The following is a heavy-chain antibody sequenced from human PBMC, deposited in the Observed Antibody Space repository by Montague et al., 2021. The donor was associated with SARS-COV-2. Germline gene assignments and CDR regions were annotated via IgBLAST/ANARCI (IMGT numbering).Heavy chain of an antibody. Sequence: SETQSLTYTVSGGSIGSSSYFWGWIRQPPGKGLEWIGSVYYSGSTYYNPSLKSRVTISVDTSKNQFSLKLSSVTAADTAVYYCARAFIAAAGTTSFDYWGQGPLVTVSS. D-gene: IGHD6-13*01. CDR2: VYYSGST. CDR1: GGSIGSSSYF. J-gene: IGHJ4*02. CDR3: ARAFIAAAGTTSFDY. V-gene: IGHV4-39*01.